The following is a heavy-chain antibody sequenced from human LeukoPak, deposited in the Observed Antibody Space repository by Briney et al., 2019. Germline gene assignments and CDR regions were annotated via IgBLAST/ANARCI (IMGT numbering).Heavy chain of an antibody. Sequence: GGSLRLSCAASGFTFSSYSMNWVRQAPGKGLEWVSSISSSSSYIYYADSVKGRFTISRDNAKNSLYPQMNSLRAEDTAVYYCAREVGHYDILTGYYYYYYMDVWGKGTTVTISS. CDR2: ISSSSSYI. V-gene: IGHV3-21*01. CDR1: GFTFSSYS. CDR3: AREVGHYDILTGYYYYYYMDV. D-gene: IGHD3-9*01. J-gene: IGHJ6*03.